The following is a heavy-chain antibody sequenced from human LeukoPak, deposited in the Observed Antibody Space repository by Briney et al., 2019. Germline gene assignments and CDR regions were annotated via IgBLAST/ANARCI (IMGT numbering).Heavy chain of an antibody. J-gene: IGHJ4*02. CDR2: ISGSGGST. CDR3: AKSTQTTGSYPPYDY. Sequence: GGSLRLSCAVSGFTFSSYAMSWVRQAPGKGLEWVSAISGSGGSTYYADSVKGRFTISRDNSKNTLYLQMNSLRAEDTAVYYCAKSTQTTGSYPPYDYWGQGTLVTVSS. CDR1: GFTFSSYA. V-gene: IGHV3-23*01. D-gene: IGHD1-26*01.